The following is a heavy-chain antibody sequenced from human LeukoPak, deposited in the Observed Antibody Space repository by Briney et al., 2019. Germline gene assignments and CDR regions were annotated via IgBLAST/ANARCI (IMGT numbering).Heavy chain of an antibody. CDR1: GFTFGDYA. V-gene: IGHV3-49*04. CDR2: IRSKAYGGTT. J-gene: IGHJ4*02. D-gene: IGHD3-22*01. CDR3: TRDRYYYDTSGYYY. Sequence: QPGGSLRLSCTASGFTFGDYAMSWVRQAPGKGLEWVGFIRSKAYGGTTEYAASVKGRFTISRDDSKSIAYLQMNSLKTEDTAVYYCTRDRYYYDTSGYYYWGQGTLVTVSS.